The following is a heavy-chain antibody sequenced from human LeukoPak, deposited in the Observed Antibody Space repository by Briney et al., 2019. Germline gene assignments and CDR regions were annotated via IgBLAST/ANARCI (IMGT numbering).Heavy chain of an antibody. CDR2: IYPGDSDT. Sequence: HGESLKISCKGSGYSFTSYWIGWVRPMPGKGLEWMGIIYPGDSDTRYSPSFQGQVTISADKSISTAYLQWSSLKASDTAMYYCARRPDYYDSSGYLDYWGQGTLVAVSS. CDR3: ARRPDYYDSSGYLDY. J-gene: IGHJ4*02. V-gene: IGHV5-51*01. D-gene: IGHD3-22*01. CDR1: GYSFTSYW.